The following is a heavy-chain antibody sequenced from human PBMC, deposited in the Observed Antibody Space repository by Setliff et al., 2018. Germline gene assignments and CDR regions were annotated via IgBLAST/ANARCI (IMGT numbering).Heavy chain of an antibody. Sequence: GGSLRLSCAASGFTFNTLAMHWVRQAPGKGLEWVSSISGSAGSTYYADSVKGRFTISRDNSKNTLYLQMNSLRAEDTAVYYCAKDFRDLGYSDYWGQGTLVTVSS. J-gene: IGHJ4*02. CDR3: AKDFRDLGYSDY. CDR1: GFTFNTLA. CDR2: ISGSAGST. V-gene: IGHV3-23*01.